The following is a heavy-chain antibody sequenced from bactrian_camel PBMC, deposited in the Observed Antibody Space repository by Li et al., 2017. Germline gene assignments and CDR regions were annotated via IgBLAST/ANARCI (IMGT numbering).Heavy chain of an antibody. CDR1: GFFDNMHC. V-gene: IGHV3S53*01. Sequence: VQLVESGGGSVQAGGSLRLSCAASGFFDNMHCMGWFRQAPGKEREGVAIIGSSGSTGYADSVKGRFTISKDNAKNTLYLQMNSLKPEDTAMYYCAAVRYGGSWYPLCRARSADFGYWGQGTQVTVS. J-gene: IGHJ6*01. CDR3: AAVRYGGSWYPLCRARSADFGY. CDR2: IGSSGST. D-gene: IGHD6*01.